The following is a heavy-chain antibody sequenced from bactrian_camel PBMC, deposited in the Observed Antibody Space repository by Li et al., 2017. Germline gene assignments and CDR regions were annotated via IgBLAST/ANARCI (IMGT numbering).Heavy chain of an antibody. J-gene: IGHJ4*01. V-gene: IGHV3S6*01. Sequence: LSCVASASTYGSASIAWIRQVPGKGREGVTCIYTAGSDTYYADSVKGRFTISRDNARKTVYLQMNSLKPEDTAMYSCKTVCDFDDVDYADYDHWDQGTQVTVS. CDR1: ASTYGSAS. CDR2: IYTAGSDT. CDR3: KTVCDFDDVDYADYDH. D-gene: IGHD4*01.